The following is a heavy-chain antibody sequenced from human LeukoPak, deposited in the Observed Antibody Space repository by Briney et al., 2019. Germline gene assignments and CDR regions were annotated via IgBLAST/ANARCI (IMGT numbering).Heavy chain of an antibody. V-gene: IGHV3-23*01. CDR2: ISGSGDST. Sequence: PGGSLRLSCAASGFTFSSYAMSWVRQAPGKGLEWVSAISGSGDSTYYADSVKGRFTISRDNSKNTLYLQMNSLKTEDTAVYYCTTKYQLPSRGFDYWGQGTLVTVSS. D-gene: IGHD2-2*01. J-gene: IGHJ4*02. CDR3: TTKYQLPSRGFDY. CDR1: GFTFSSYA.